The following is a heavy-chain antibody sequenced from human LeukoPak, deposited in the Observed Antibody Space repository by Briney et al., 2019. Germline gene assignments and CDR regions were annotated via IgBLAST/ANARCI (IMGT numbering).Heavy chain of an antibody. V-gene: IGHV4-61*08. CDR1: GGSISSGGYY. D-gene: IGHD6-13*01. CDR2: IYYSGST. CDR3: ARRGIAAAGTTFDY. J-gene: IGHJ4*02. Sequence: PSETLSLTCTVSGGSISSGGYYWSWIRQHPGKGLEWIGYIYYSGSTNYNPSLKSRVTISVDTSKNQVSLKLSSVTAADTAVYYCARRGIAAAGTTFDYWGQGTLVTVSS.